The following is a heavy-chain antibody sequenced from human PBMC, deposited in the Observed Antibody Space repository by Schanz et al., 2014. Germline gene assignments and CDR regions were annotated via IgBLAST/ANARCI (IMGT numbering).Heavy chain of an antibody. CDR2: INWNGGST. CDR3: AKDVRPVANTVHFYYMGV. Sequence: EVQLLESGGGLAQPGGSLRLACAASGFNFNTYAMSWVRQAPGKGLEWVSGINWNGGSTGYADSVKGRFTISRDNAKNSLYLQMNSLRAEDTAVYYCAKDVRPVANTVHFYYMGVWGQGTTVTVSS. J-gene: IGHJ6*02. D-gene: IGHD6-19*01. V-gene: IGHV3-20*04. CDR1: GFNFNTYA.